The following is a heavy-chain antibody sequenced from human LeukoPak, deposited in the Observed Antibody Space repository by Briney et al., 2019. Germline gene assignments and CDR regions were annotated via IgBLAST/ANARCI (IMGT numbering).Heavy chain of an antibody. V-gene: IGHV4-59*01. CDR1: GGSINSYY. CDR2: IYSAGST. CDR3: ARGGSTTWRIGYYFDY. Sequence: SEPLSLTCTVSGGSINSYYWNWIRQSPGQGLEWIGFIYSAGSTNYNPSLKSRVAISVDTSQSQFSLKLSSVTAADTAVYYCARGGSTTWRIGYYFDYWGQGALVTVSS. J-gene: IGHJ4*02. D-gene: IGHD6-13*01.